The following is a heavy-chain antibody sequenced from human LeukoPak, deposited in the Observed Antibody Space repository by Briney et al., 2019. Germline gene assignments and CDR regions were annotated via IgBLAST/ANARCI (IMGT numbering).Heavy chain of an antibody. J-gene: IGHJ6*03. D-gene: IGHD5-24*01. CDR1: GGSISSGGYS. CDR3: AREALDGYMDV. Sequence: SETLSLTCTVSGGSISSGGYSWSWIRQHRGKGLEWIGYIYYSGSTYYNPSLKSRVTISVDTSKNQFSLKLSSVTAADTAVYYCAREALDGYMDVWGKGTTVTVSS. V-gene: IGHV4-31*03. CDR2: IYYSGST.